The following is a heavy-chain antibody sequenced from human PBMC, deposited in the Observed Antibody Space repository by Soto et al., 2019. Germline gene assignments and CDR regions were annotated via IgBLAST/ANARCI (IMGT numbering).Heavy chain of an antibody. Sequence: QVQVVESGGGVVQPGTSLRLSCTASGFTFRDFGMHWVRQAPGKGLEWVAVIWHDGSNRYYADSVKGRFTISRDNSKNTLYLQLNSLGAEDTAMYYCTRERHYYDGIGSSKGNAFDIWGQGTMVTVSS. V-gene: IGHV3-33*01. CDR2: IWHDGSNR. CDR3: TRERHYYDGIGSSKGNAFDI. D-gene: IGHD3-22*01. J-gene: IGHJ3*02. CDR1: GFTFRDFG.